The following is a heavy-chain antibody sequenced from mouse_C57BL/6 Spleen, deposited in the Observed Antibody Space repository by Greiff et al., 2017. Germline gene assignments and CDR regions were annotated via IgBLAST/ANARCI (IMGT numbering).Heavy chain of an antibody. D-gene: IGHD2-2*01. CDR3: ARTMVTDYFDY. Sequence: VQLQQSGPELVKPGASVKISCKASGYAFSSSWMNWVKQRPGKGLEWIGRIYPGDGDTNYNGKFKGKATLTADKSSSTAYMQLSSLTSEDSAVYFCARTMVTDYFDYWGQGTTLTVSS. CDR1: GYAFSSSW. CDR2: IYPGDGDT. V-gene: IGHV1-82*01. J-gene: IGHJ2*01.